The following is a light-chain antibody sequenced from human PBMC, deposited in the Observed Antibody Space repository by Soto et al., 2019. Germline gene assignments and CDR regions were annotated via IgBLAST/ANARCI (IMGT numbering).Light chain of an antibody. Sequence: DIQMTQSPSTLSASVGDTVTVTCRASQSVSGWLAWYQQKPGEAPKLLIYDASALPRGVPSRFSGSGSGTEFILTISSLQPDDFAVYYCQQRSNWPPEITFGQGTRLEIK. CDR2: DAS. CDR1: QSVSGW. CDR3: QQRSNWPPEIT. V-gene: IGKV1-5*01. J-gene: IGKJ5*01.